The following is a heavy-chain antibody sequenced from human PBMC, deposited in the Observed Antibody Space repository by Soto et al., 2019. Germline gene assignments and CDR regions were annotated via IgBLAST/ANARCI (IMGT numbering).Heavy chain of an antibody. V-gene: IGHV3-33*01. CDR2: IWYDGSNK. CDR3: ARDLGIAAAGNFDY. Sequence: SGGGVVQPGRSLRLSCAASGFTFSSYGMHWVRQAPGTGLEWVAVIWYDGSNKYYADSVKGRFTISRDNSKNTLYLQMNSLRAEDTAVYYCARDLGIAAAGNFDYWGQGTLVTVSS. J-gene: IGHJ4*02. CDR1: GFTFSSYG. D-gene: IGHD6-13*01.